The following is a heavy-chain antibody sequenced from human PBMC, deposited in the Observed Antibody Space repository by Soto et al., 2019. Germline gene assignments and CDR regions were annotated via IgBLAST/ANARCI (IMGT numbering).Heavy chain of an antibody. D-gene: IGHD6-19*01. CDR2: IDPSDSYT. V-gene: IGHV5-10-1*01. CDR1: GYSFTGYW. CDR3: ARRRAVAGSGYYYYYGMDV. J-gene: IGHJ6*02. Sequence: PGESLKISCKGSGYSFTGYWISWVRQMPGKGLEWMGRIDPSDSYTNYSPSFQGLVTISADKSISTAYLQWSSLKASDTAMYYCARRRAVAGSGYYYYYGMDVWGQGTTVTVSS.